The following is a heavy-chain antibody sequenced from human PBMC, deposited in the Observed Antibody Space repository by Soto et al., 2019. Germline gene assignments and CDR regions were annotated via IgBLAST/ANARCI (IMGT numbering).Heavy chain of an antibody. CDR2: ISGSSSVL. V-gene: IGHV3-48*03. D-gene: IGHD6-19*01. Sequence: DVQLVESGGGLVQPGGSLRLSCAASGFSFSDYQMNWVRQSPGRGLEWVSYISGSSSVLKYADSVKGRFTISRDNANKSLHLQLNGLRVEDTAVYYCARDYSSGWYAGGVDLWGQGTLVTVSS. CDR1: GFSFSDYQ. J-gene: IGHJ5*02. CDR3: ARDYSSGWYAGGVDL.